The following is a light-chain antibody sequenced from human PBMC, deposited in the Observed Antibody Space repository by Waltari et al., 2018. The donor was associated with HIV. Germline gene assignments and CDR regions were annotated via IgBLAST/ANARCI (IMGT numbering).Light chain of an antibody. J-gene: IGLJ2*01. CDR2: DNN. Sequence: QSVLTQPPSVSAAPGQKVTISCSGSSSNIGNNYVSWYQQLPGTTPKLLIYDNNKRPSGIPDRFSGSKSGTSATLGITGLQTVDEADYYCGTWDSSLSLVFGGGTKLTVL. V-gene: IGLV1-51*01. CDR1: SSNIGNNY. CDR3: GTWDSSLSLV.